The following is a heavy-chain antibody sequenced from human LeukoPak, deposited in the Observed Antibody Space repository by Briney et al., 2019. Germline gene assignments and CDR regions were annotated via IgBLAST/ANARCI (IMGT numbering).Heavy chain of an antibody. Sequence: GASLRLSCAASGFTFSSYWMNWVRQAPGKGLEWVAKIKQDGSETYYVDSVKGRFSISRDNAKNSLYLQMDSLRVEDTATYYCARWRGSTSERSDYWGQGTLVTVSS. J-gene: IGHJ4*02. D-gene: IGHD2-2*01. CDR1: GFTFSSYW. CDR2: IKQDGSET. V-gene: IGHV3-7*01. CDR3: ARWRGSTSERSDY.